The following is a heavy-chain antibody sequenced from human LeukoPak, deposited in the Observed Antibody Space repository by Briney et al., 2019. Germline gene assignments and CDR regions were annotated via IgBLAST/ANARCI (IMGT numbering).Heavy chain of an antibody. CDR1: GFTFSSYA. CDR3: AKDREGLSSGYDLEYFDY. CDR2: ISGGGGTT. D-gene: IGHD5-12*01. V-gene: IGHV3-23*01. Sequence: GGSLRLSCAASGFTFSSYAMNWVRQAPAKGLEWVSAISGGGGTTYYADSVKGRFTISRDDSKNTLFLQMNSLRAEDTAVYYCAKDREGLSSGYDLEYFDYWGQGTLVTVSS. J-gene: IGHJ4*02.